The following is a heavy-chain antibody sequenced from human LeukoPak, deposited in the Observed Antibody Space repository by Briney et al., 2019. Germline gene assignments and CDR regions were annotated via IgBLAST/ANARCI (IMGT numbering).Heavy chain of an antibody. Sequence: SETLSLTCTVSGGSISSGGYYWSWIRQHPGKGLEWIGYIYYSGSTYYNPSLKSRVTISVDTSKNQFSLKLSSVTAADTAVYYCARGGCEYYFDYWGQGTLVTVSS. V-gene: IGHV4-31*03. CDR1: GGSISSGGYY. CDR3: ARGGCEYYFDY. CDR2: IYYSGST. J-gene: IGHJ4*02. D-gene: IGHD6-25*01.